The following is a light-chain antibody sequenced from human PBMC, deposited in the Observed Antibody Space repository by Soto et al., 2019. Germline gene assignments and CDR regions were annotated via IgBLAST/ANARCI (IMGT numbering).Light chain of an antibody. Sequence: EIVLTQSPATLSLSPGERATLSCKASRSISNYLAWYQQKPGQAPRLLIYDASNRATDIPARFSGGGSGTDFALTISSLEPEDSAVYYCQQRSNWPPITFGRGTRLEIK. J-gene: IGKJ5*01. V-gene: IGKV3-11*01. CDR1: RSISNY. CDR2: DAS. CDR3: QQRSNWPPIT.